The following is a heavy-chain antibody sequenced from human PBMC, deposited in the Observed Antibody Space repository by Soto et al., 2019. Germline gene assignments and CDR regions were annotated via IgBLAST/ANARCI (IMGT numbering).Heavy chain of an antibody. Sequence: GGSLRLSCAASGFTFSSYAMSWVRQAPGKGLEWVSAISGSGGSTYYADSVKGRFNISRDNSKNTLYLQMNSLRAEDTAVYYCAKDIHPGGSWSFQHWGQGTLVTVSS. CDR1: GFTFSSYA. J-gene: IGHJ1*01. V-gene: IGHV3-23*01. CDR2: ISGSGGST. CDR3: AKDIHPGGSWSFQH. D-gene: IGHD6-13*01.